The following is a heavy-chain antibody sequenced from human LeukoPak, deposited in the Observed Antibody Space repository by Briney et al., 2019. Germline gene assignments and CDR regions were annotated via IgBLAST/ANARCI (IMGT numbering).Heavy chain of an antibody. CDR2: INHSGST. V-gene: IGHV4-34*01. Sequence: SETLSLTCAVSGGSFSGYYWGWIRQPPGKGLEWIGEINHSGSTNYNPSLKSRVTISVDTSKNQFSLKLSSVTAADTAVYYCARVQADTAMAYWGQGTLVTVSS. CDR3: ARVQADTAMAY. D-gene: IGHD5-18*01. CDR1: GGSFSGYY. J-gene: IGHJ4*02.